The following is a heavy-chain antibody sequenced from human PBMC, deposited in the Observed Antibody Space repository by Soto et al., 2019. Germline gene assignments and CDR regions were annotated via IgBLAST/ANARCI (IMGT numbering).Heavy chain of an antibody. CDR2: IIPILGIA. J-gene: IGHJ6*03. CDR1: GGTFSSYT. Sequence: GASVKVSCKASGGTFSSYTISCVRQAPGQGLEWMGRIIPILGIANYAQKFQGRVTITADKSTSTAYMELSSLRSEDTAVYYCARGSGDTAMVTGYYYMDVWGKGTTVTVSS. V-gene: IGHV1-69*02. D-gene: IGHD5-18*01. CDR3: ARGSGDTAMVTGYYYMDV.